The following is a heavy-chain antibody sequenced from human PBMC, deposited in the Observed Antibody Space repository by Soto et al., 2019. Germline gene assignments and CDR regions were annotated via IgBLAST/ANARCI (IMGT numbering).Heavy chain of an antibody. D-gene: IGHD3-3*02. V-gene: IGHV1-69*05. J-gene: IGHJ6*02. Sequence: QVQLMQSGAEVKKPGSSVKVSCKASGGTFSTSAISWVRQAPGEGLEWVGGIMPIFATPDYAQKFQGRVTLSXDXTPATAYLELTSLTTDDTAVYYCARDKDRQQLGGNYYYILDVWGQGTAITVSS. CDR3: ARDKDRQQLGGNYYYILDV. CDR2: IMPIFATP. CDR1: GGTFSTSA.